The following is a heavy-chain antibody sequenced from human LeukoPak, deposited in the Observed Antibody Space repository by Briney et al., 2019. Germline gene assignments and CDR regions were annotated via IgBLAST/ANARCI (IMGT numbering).Heavy chain of an antibody. CDR1: DFSVSSAYY. D-gene: IGHD1-26*01. CDR2: FYHGGDT. J-gene: IGHJ4*02. CDR3: AGGIVGVHAY. V-gene: IGHV4-38-2*01. Sequence: SETLSLTCGASDFSVSSAYYWGWIRQPPGKGLEWIGSFYHGGDTYYNPSLKSRVTISVDTPKNQFSLKLRSVTAADTAVYYCAGGIVGVHAYWGQGILVTVSS.